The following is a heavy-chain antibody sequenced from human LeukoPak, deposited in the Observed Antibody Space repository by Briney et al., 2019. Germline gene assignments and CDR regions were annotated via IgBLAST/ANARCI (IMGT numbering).Heavy chain of an antibody. Sequence: SETLSLTCTVSGGSISSYYWSWIRQPPGKGLEWIGYMYYSGSTKYNPSLKSRVTISVDTPKNQFSLKLSSVTAADTAVYYCARESRDVETEGFDLWGQGALVTVSS. V-gene: IGHV4-59*01. CDR1: GGSISSYY. CDR3: ARESRDVETEGFDL. CDR2: MYYSGST. D-gene: IGHD5-24*01. J-gene: IGHJ4*02.